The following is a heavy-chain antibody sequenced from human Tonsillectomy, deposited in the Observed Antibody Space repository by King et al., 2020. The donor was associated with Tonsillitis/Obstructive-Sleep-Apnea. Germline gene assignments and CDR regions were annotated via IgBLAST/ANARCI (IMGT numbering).Heavy chain of an antibody. Sequence: QMQLLESGPGLVKPSETLSLTCTVSGGSISSYYWSWIRQPPGKGREWVGYIYYSGSTNYNPSLMSRVTISVDTSKNQCSLKLSSVTAADTAVYYCARGIRGDNDAFDIWGQGTMVTVSS. CDR3: ARGIRGDNDAFDI. CDR2: IYYSGST. J-gene: IGHJ3*02. CDR1: GGSISSYY. V-gene: IGHV4-59*01. D-gene: IGHD3-10*01.